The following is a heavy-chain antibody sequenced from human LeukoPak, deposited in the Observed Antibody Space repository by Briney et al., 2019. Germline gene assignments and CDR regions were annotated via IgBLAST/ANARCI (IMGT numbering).Heavy chain of an antibody. V-gene: IGHV1-18*01. Sequence: ASVKVSCKASGYTFTSYGISWVRQAPGQGLEWMGWISAYNGNTNYAQKLQGRVTMTTDTSTSTAYMELRSLRSDDTAVYYCARDTGPSDSNITIFGVVIIRSYYYGMDVWGQGTTVTVSS. CDR2: ISAYNGNT. J-gene: IGHJ6*02. CDR3: ARDTGPSDSNITIFGVVIIRSYYYGMDV. D-gene: IGHD3-3*01. CDR1: GYTFTSYG.